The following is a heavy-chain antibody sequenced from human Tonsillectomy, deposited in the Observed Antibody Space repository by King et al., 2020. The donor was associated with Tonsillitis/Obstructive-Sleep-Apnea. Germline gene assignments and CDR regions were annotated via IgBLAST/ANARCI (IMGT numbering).Heavy chain of an antibody. CDR2: ICSNGGST. CDR3: GGDRGVNVQGFEP. Sequence: VQLVESGGGLVQPGGSLRLSCAASGFTFSSYAMHWVRQAPGKGLEYVSAICSNGGSTYYANSVKGRFTISRDNSKNTLYLQMGSLIAEEMAVYYCGGDRGVNVQGFEPWGQGTLVTVSS. D-gene: IGHD1-1*01. V-gene: IGHV3-64*01. CDR1: GFTFSSYA. J-gene: IGHJ5*02.